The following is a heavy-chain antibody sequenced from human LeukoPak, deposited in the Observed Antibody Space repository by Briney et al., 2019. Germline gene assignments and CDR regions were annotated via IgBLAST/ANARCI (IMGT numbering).Heavy chain of an antibody. D-gene: IGHD5-18*01. J-gene: IGHJ4*02. CDR2: ISISSRYI. V-gene: IGHV3-21*01. Sequence: PGGPRRPSCAASGFTFSSYSMNWVRQSPGKGLKWVSSISISSRYIYYADSVKGRFTISRDNAKNSLYLQMNSLRAEDTAVYYCARAKDTAMVFDYWGQGTLVTVSS. CDR3: ARAKDTAMVFDY. CDR1: GFTFSSYS.